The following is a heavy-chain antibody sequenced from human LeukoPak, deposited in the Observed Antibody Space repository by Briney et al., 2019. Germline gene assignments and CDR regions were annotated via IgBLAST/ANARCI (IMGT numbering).Heavy chain of an antibody. J-gene: IGHJ5*02. D-gene: IGHD2-2*01. Sequence: SVRDSCKAPGGTFSSYLFTWVRQAPGQGLEWMGGIIPIFGTANYAQKFQGRVTITTDESTSTAYMELSSLRSEDTAVYYCAGIVVVPAAIPAWFDPWGQGTLVTVSS. CDR3: AGIVVVPAAIPAWFDP. V-gene: IGHV1-69*05. CDR2: IIPIFGTA. CDR1: GGTFSSYL.